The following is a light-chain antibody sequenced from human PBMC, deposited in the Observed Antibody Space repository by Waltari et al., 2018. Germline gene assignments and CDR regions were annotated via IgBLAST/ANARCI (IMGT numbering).Light chain of an antibody. CDR1: SLRSYY. CDR3: SSRDNSYNHLVV. Sequence: SSELTQDPAVSVALGQTVRITCLGDSLRSYYAAWYQQKPGQAPLLVFNGRNKRPSGIPDRFSGSNSGRTASLTITGALAEDEADYYCSSRDNSYNHLVVFGGGTKLTVL. CDR2: GRN. V-gene: IGLV3-19*01. J-gene: IGLJ2*01.